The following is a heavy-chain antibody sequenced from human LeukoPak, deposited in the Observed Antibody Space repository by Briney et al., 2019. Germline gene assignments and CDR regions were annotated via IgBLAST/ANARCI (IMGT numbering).Heavy chain of an antibody. V-gene: IGHV3-53*01. Sequence: GGSLRLSCAASGFTVTSNCMNWVRQAPGKGLEWVSVIYSGGSTNYADSAKGRFTISRDNSKNTLYLQMNSLRAEDTAVYYCARIASDSSGWYHFDFWGQGTLVTVSS. D-gene: IGHD6-19*01. CDR3: ARIASDSSGWYHFDF. CDR2: IYSGGST. J-gene: IGHJ4*02. CDR1: GFTVTSNC.